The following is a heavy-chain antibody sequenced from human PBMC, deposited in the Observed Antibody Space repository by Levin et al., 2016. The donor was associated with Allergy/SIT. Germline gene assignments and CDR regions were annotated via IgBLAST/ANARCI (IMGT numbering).Heavy chain of an antibody. D-gene: IGHD3-22*01. Sequence: GGSLRLSCAASGITFSNYWMSWVRQAPGKGLEWVANIKKDGSQRYYVDSVKGRFTISRDNAKNSLYLQMSSLRAEDTAVYYCVRDTNYYDDMGFDLWGQGTLVTVS. CDR3: VRDTNYYDDMGFDL. CDR2: IKKDGSQR. J-gene: IGHJ4*02. CDR1: GITFSNYW. V-gene: IGHV3-7*04.